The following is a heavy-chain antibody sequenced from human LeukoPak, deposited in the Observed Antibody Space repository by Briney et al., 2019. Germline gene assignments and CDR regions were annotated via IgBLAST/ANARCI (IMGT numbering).Heavy chain of an antibody. CDR1: GGSISSSSYY. CDR2: IYYSGST. J-gene: IGHJ4*02. D-gene: IGHD6-13*01. V-gene: IGHV4-39*07. Sequence: TSETLSLTCTVSGGSISSSSYYWGWIRQPPGKGLEWIGSIYYSGSTYYNPSLKSRVTISVDTSKNQFSLKLSSVTATDTAVYYCARAYSSSWYGFDYWGQGTLVTVSS. CDR3: ARAYSSSWYGFDY.